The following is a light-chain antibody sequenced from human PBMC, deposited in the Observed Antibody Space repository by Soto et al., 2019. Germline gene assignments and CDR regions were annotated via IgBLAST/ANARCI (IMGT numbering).Light chain of an antibody. CDR1: QSVSSSY. V-gene: IGKV3-20*01. Sequence: EIVLTQSPGTLSLSPGERATLSCRASQSVSSSYIAWFQQKPGPAPRLLIYGASSRATGIPDRFSGSGSGTEFTLTISRLEPEDFAVYYCQQYGSSPYTFGQGTKLEIK. CDR2: GAS. CDR3: QQYGSSPYT. J-gene: IGKJ2*01.